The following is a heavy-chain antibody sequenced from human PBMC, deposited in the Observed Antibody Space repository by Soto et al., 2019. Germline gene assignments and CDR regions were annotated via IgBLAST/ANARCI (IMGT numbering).Heavy chain of an antibody. J-gene: IGHJ4*02. CDR3: VRPYYSSSWFPFDR. V-gene: IGHV3-11*01. CDR2: IDSDDGTT. CDR1: GFDFGDYY. Sequence: GGSLRLSCTASGFDFGDYYMSWIRQAPGKGLEWVSYIDSDDGTTFYTDSVKGRFTISRDNAKNSLYLQMNSLRVEDTALYYCVRPYYSSSWFPFDRWGQGTLVTVSS. D-gene: IGHD6-13*01.